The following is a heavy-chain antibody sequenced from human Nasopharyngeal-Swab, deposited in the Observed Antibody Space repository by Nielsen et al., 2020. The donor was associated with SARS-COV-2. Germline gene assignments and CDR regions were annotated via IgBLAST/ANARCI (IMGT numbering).Heavy chain of an antibody. CDR2: IKSKTDGGTT. CDR3: TPGRPGIAVAGADY. D-gene: IGHD6-19*01. V-gene: IGHV3-15*01. J-gene: IGHJ4*02. Sequence: WIRQPPGKGLEWVGRIKSKTDGGTTDYAAPVKGRFTISRDDSKNTLYLQMNSLKTADTAVYYCTPGRPGIAVAGADYWGQGTLVTVSS.